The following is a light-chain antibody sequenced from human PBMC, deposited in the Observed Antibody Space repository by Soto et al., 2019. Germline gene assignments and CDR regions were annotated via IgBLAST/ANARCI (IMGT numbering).Light chain of an antibody. CDR2: DAS. V-gene: IGKV1-5*01. CDR1: QSISTW. Sequence: DIQMTQSPATLSAPVGDRVTITCRASQSISTWLAWYQQKPGKAPKLLIYDASSLQSGVPSRFSGSGSGTEFTLTISSLQPDDFANYYCQQYNSYSSVTFGGGTKVDIK. CDR3: QQYNSYSSVT. J-gene: IGKJ4*01.